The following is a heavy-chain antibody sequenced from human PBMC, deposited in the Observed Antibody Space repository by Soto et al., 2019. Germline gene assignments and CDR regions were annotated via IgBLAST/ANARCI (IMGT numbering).Heavy chain of an antibody. Sequence: QVPLVESGGGVVQPGRSLRLSCAASGFTFSSYGMHWVRQAPGKGLEWVAVISYDGSNKYYADSVKGRFTISRDNSKNTLYLQMNSLRAEDTAVYCCAKGGPMVRGPRGYFDYWGQGTLVTVSS. CDR3: AKGGPMVRGPRGYFDY. J-gene: IGHJ4*02. CDR2: ISYDGSNK. D-gene: IGHD3-10*01. V-gene: IGHV3-30*18. CDR1: GFTFSSYG.